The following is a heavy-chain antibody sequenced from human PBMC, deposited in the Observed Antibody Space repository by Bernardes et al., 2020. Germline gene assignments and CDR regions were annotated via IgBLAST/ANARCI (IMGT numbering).Heavy chain of an antibody. CDR3: ARGRYYYDSSGYYYWDY. CDR1: GGSISSGGYY. CDR2: IYYSGST. D-gene: IGHD3-22*01. J-gene: IGHJ4*02. V-gene: IGHV4-31*03. Sequence: SETLSLTCTVSGGSISSGGYYWSWIRQHPGKGLEWIGYIYYSGSTYYNPSLKSRVTISIDTSKNQFSLKLSSVTAADTAVYYCARGRYYYDSSGYYYWDYWGQGTLVTVSS.